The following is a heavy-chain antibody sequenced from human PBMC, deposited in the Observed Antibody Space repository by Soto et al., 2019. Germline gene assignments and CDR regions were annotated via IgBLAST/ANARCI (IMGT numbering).Heavy chain of an antibody. D-gene: IGHD2-21*02. CDR3: ARGVTHYYYYYYMDV. J-gene: IGHJ6*03. CDR2: IYHSGST. V-gene: IGHV4-4*02. CDR1: SGSISSSNW. Sequence: SETLSLTCAVSSGSISSSNWWSWVRQPPGKGLEWIGEIYHSGSTNYNPSLKSRVTISVDKSKNQFSLKLSSVTAADTAVYYCARGVTHYYYYYYMDVWGKGTTVTVSS.